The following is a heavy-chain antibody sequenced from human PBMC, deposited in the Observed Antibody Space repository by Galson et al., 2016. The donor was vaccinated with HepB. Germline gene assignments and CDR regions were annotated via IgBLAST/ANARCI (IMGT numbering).Heavy chain of an antibody. CDR3: ARDIGVAHYYYYGMDV. J-gene: IGHJ6*02. D-gene: IGHD1-26*01. Sequence: SETLSLTCSVSGGSISRYYWSWIRQPPGKGLEWIAYITDNGSTEYNPSLKSRVTISVDTPNNQFSLRLSSVTAADTARYYCARDIGVAHYYYYGMDVWGQGTTVTVSS. CDR1: GGSISRYY. V-gene: IGHV4-59*01. CDR2: ITDNGST.